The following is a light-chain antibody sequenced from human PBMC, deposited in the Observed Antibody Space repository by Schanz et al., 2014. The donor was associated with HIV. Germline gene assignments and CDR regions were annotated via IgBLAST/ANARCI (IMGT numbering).Light chain of an antibody. CDR3: QQYNNWPPYT. CDR1: QSVSSS. J-gene: IGKJ2*01. CDR2: GAS. Sequence: EIVMTQSPATLSVSPGERATLSCRASQSVSSSLAWYQQKPGQPPRLLIYGASTRATGIPARFSGSGSGTEFTLTISSLQSEDSAVYYCQQYNNWPPYTFGQGTKLEIK. V-gene: IGKV3-15*01.